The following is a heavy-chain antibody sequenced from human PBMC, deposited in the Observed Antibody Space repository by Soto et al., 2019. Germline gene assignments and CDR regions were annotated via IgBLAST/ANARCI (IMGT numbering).Heavy chain of an antibody. Sequence: GESLKISCKGSGYTFTNYWIGWVRQMPGKGLEWMGIIYPGDSDTRYSPSFQGQVTISADKSISTAYLQWSSLTASDTAMYYCARQRNQGRDYCTYGVCYVYYSYGLDGWGQGTTVTVSS. D-gene: IGHD2-8*01. CDR2: IYPGDSDT. J-gene: IGHJ6*02. CDR1: GYTFTNYW. V-gene: IGHV5-51*01. CDR3: ARQRNQGRDYCTYGVCYVYYSYGLDG.